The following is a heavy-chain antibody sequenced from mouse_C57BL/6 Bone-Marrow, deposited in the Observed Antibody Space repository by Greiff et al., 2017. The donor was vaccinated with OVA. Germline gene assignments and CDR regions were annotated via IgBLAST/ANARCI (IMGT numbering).Heavy chain of an antibody. CDR3: TTAYYGSSHWYFDV. D-gene: IGHD1-1*01. J-gene: IGHJ1*03. V-gene: IGHV14-4*01. Sequence: EVKLVESGAELVRPGASVKLSCTASGFNIKDDYMHWVKQRPEQGLEWIGWIDPENGDTEYASKFQGKATITADTSSNTAYLQLSSLTSEDTAVYYCTTAYYGSSHWYFDVWGTGTTVTVSS. CDR2: IDPENGDT. CDR1: GFNIKDDY.